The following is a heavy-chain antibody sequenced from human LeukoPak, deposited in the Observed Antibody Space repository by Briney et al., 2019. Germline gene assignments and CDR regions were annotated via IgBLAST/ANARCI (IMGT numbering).Heavy chain of an antibody. CDR1: GFTFSSYA. CDR2: ISGSGGST. V-gene: IGHV3-23*01. Sequence: GGSLRLSCAASGFTFSSYAMSWVRQAPGKGLEWVLAISGSGGSTYYADSVKGRFTISRDNSKNMLYLQMNSLRAEDTAVYYCAKHLGYSSSWYYDYWGQGTLVTVSS. D-gene: IGHD6-13*01. J-gene: IGHJ4*02. CDR3: AKHLGYSSSWYYDY.